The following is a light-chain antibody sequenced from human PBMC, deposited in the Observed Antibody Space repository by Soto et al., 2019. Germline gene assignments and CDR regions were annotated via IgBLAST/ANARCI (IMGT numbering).Light chain of an antibody. J-gene: IGKJ5*01. CDR3: QQRSNWPPLT. V-gene: IGKV3-11*01. CDR2: GAS. Sequence: EIVLTQSPATLSLSPGERATLSCRASQSVNSYLAWYQHKPGQAPRLLIYGASNRATGIPDRFSGSGSGTYFTLTISSLEPEDFAVYYCQQRSNWPPLTFGQGTRLEIK. CDR1: QSVNSY.